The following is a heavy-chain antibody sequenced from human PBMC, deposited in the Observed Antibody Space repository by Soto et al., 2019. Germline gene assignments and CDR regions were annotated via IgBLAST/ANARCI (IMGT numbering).Heavy chain of an antibody. D-gene: IGHD1-1*01. Sequence: QVHLVQSGAEVKKPGSSVKVSCTASGGTFGSYTVTWVRQAPGQGLEWMGEIIPMFGTASYAQKFQGRVTLTADKSTTTAHMEQSRLSSDDTAVYFCARQKTMPPHFYSGMDVWGQGTTVTVSS. CDR2: IIPMFGTA. CDR1: GGTFGSYT. V-gene: IGHV1-69*06. CDR3: ARQKTMPPHFYSGMDV. J-gene: IGHJ6*02.